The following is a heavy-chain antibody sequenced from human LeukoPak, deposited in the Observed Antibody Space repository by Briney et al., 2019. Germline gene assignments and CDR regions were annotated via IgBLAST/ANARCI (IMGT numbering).Heavy chain of an antibody. CDR1: GFTFSNYA. V-gene: IGHV3-23*01. CDR2: ISASGDTT. CDR3: AKERSSYYYYPDY. Sequence: GGSLRLSCAAAGFTFSNYAMNWVRQAPGKGLEWVSLISASGDTTYYADSVKGRFTVSRDNSKKTLYLQMNSLRAEDTAVYYCAKERSSYYYYPDYWGQGTLVTASS. J-gene: IGHJ4*02. D-gene: IGHD3-22*01.